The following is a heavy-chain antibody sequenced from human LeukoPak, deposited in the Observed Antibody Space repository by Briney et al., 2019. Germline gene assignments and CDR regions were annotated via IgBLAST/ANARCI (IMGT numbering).Heavy chain of an antibody. CDR2: IRSKAYGGTT. D-gene: IGHD3-10*01. CDR3: TSLIWFGELLSPLDY. V-gene: IGHV3-49*04. J-gene: IGHJ4*02. Sequence: PGGSLRLSCTASGFTFGDYAMSWVRQAPGKGLEWVGFIRSKAYGGTTEYAASVKGRFTISRDDSKSIAYLQMNSLKTEDTAVYYCTSLIWFGELLSPLDYWGQGTLVTVSS. CDR1: GFTFGDYA.